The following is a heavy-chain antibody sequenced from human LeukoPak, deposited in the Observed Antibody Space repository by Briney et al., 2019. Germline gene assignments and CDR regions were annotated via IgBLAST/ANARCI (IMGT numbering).Heavy chain of an antibody. CDR2: IYYSGST. J-gene: IGHJ4*02. Sequence: SETLSLTCTVSGGSISSYYWSWLRQPPGKGLEWIGYIYYSGSTNYNPSLKSRVTISVDTSKNQFSLKLSYVTAADTAVYYCARGVIRYYFDYWGQGTLVTVSS. CDR1: GGSISSYY. V-gene: IGHV4-59*01. CDR3: ARGVIRYYFDY. D-gene: IGHD2-21*01.